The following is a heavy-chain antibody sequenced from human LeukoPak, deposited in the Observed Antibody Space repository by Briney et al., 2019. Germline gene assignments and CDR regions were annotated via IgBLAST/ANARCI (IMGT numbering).Heavy chain of an antibody. V-gene: IGHV3-23*01. Sequence: PGGSLRLSCAASGFTFSSYAMSWVRQAPGKGLEWVSGISDSGVSSYYADSVKGRFTISRDNSKNTLYLQMNSLRAEDTAVYYCAKEGGYDIYYYMDVWGKGTTVTVSS. CDR1: GFTFSSYA. D-gene: IGHD5-12*01. CDR3: AKEGGYDIYYYMDV. J-gene: IGHJ6*03. CDR2: ISDSGVSS.